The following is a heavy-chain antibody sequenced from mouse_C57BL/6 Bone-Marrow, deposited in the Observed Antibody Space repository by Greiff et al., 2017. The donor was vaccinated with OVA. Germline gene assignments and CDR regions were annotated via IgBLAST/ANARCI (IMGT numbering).Heavy chain of an antibody. CDR3: ARSHYYYGSAWFAY. V-gene: IGHV1-69*01. J-gene: IGHJ3*01. Sequence: QVQLKQPGAELVMPGASVKLSCKASGYTFTSYWMHWVKQRPGQGLEWIGEIDPSDSYTNYNQKFKGKSTLTVDKSSSTAYMQLSSLTSEDSAVYYCARSHYYYGSAWFAYWGQGTLVTVSA. CDR2: IDPSDSYT. CDR1: GYTFTSYW. D-gene: IGHD1-1*01.